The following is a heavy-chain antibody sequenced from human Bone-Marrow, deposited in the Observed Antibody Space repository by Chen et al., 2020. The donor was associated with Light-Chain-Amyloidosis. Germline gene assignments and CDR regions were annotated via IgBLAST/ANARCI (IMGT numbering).Heavy chain of an antibody. V-gene: IGHV5-51*01. CDR1: GYTFPNYW. J-gene: IGHJ4*02. CDR3: ARLRDGYNFDY. Sequence: EVQLEQSGPEVKKPGESLKISCKGSGYTFPNYWIGWVRQMPGKGLEWMGVIYPDDSDARYSPSFECQVTISADKSITTACLQGRSLKASDTAMYYCARLRDGYNFDYWGQGTLVTVSS. CDR2: IYPDDSDA. D-gene: IGHD5-12*01.